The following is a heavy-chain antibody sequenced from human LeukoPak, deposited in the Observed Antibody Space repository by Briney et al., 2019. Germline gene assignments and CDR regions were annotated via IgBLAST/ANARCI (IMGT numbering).Heavy chain of an antibody. CDR1: GFTFSSYS. J-gene: IGHJ5*02. CDR3: ARVVRWRGANWFDP. V-gene: IGHV3-21*01. Sequence: GGSLRLSCAASGFTFSSYSMNWVRQTPGKGLEWVSSISSSSSYIYYADSVKGRFTISRDNAKNSLYLQMNSLRAEDTAVYYCARVVRWRGANWFDPWGQGTLVTVSS. CDR2: ISSSSSYI. D-gene: IGHD4-23*01.